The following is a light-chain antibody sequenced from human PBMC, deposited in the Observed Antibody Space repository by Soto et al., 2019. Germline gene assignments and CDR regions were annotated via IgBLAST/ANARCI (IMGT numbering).Light chain of an antibody. CDR3: EQYGSSYPWT. Sequence: EIVYTQSPGTLSQSPGERASLSFRASQRVSSNYLAWYQQKPGQAPSVLIYGASIRATVMPGRFVGGGSVTDFPLPIRRLESGEFAADSCEQYGSSYPWTVGQGTKVDI. V-gene: IGKV3-20*01. J-gene: IGKJ1*01. CDR1: QRVSSNY. CDR2: GAS.